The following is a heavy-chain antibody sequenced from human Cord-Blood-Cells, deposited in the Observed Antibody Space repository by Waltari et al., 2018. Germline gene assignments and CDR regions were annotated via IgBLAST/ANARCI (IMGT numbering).Heavy chain of an antibody. J-gene: IGHJ4*02. CDR1: GYSISSGYY. CDR2: IYHSGST. V-gene: IGHV4-38-2*02. CDR3: ARDPPHYDILTGYYSEGYFDY. D-gene: IGHD3-9*01. Sequence: QVQLQESGPGLVKPSETLSLTCAVSGYSISSGYYWGWIRQPPGKGLEWIGSIYHSGSTYNDPSLKSRVTISVDTSKNQFSLKLSSVTAADTAVYYCARDPPHYDILTGYYSEGYFDYWGQGTLVTVSS.